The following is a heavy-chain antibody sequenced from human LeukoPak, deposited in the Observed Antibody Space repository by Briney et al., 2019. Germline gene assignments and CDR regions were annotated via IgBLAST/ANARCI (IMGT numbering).Heavy chain of an antibody. D-gene: IGHD5-24*01. CDR3: ARPSWDGVWFDP. CDR2: INHSGST. Sequence: TSETLSLTCAVYGGSFSGYYWSWIRQPPGKGLEWIGEINHSGSTNYNPSLKSRVTISVDTSKSQFSLKLSSVTAADTAVYYCARPSWDGVWFDPWGQGTLVTVSS. CDR1: GGSFSGYY. J-gene: IGHJ5*02. V-gene: IGHV4-34*01.